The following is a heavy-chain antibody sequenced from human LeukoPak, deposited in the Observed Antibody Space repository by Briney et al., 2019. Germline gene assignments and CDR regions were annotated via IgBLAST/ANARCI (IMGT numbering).Heavy chain of an antibody. CDR3: VKDRDSGYDSLDY. CDR1: GFIFSNFA. V-gene: IGHV3-64D*06. D-gene: IGHD5-12*01. CDR2: LSSNGGRT. Sequence: GGSLRLSCSASGFIFSNFAMHWVRQAPGTGLEYVSALSSNGGRTYYADSVKGRFTISIDNSKNTLYLQMSSLRAEDTAVYYCVKDRDSGYDSLDYWGQGILVTVSS. J-gene: IGHJ4*02.